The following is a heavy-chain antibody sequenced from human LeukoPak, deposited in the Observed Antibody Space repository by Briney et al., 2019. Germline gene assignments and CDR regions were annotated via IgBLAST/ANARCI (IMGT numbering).Heavy chain of an antibody. V-gene: IGHV4-59*01. CDR1: GGSISNYY. D-gene: IGHD6-19*01. CDR3: ARDGEAVAGYWYFDL. CDR2: ILYSGGT. Sequence: KPSETLSLTCTVSGGSISNYYWSWIRQPPGKGLEWIGYILYSGGTNYNPSLKSRVSISVDTSKNQFSLNLISVTAADTAAYYCARDGEAVAGYWYFDLWGRGTLVTVSS. J-gene: IGHJ2*01.